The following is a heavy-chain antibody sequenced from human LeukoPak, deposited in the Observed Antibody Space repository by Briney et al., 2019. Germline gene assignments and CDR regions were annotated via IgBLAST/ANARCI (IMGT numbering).Heavy chain of an antibody. CDR3: AGLASEGRLYYYDSSGYYATPWNYFDS. J-gene: IGHJ4*02. CDR1: GGTFISYA. V-gene: IGHV1-69*04. D-gene: IGHD3-22*01. Sequence: GASVKVSCKASGGTFISYAISWVRQAPGQGLEWMGRIIPILGIANYAQKFHGSVTITAAKSTSPASIELTSLRSADPAVSSSAGLASEGRLYYYDSSGYYATPWNYFDSWGQGTLVTVSS. CDR2: IIPILGIA.